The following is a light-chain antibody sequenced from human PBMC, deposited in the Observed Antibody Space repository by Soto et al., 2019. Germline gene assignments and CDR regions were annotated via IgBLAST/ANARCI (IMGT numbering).Light chain of an antibody. Sequence: DIQMNQSPSSLSASVGDRVTITCRASQSINSWLAWYQQKPGKAPKLLIYEASSLESGVPSRFGGSGSGTEFTLTISSLQPDDFATYYCQQYDKYSWTFGQGTKVDI. CDR2: EAS. CDR3: QQYDKYSWT. J-gene: IGKJ1*01. CDR1: QSINSW. V-gene: IGKV1-5*03.